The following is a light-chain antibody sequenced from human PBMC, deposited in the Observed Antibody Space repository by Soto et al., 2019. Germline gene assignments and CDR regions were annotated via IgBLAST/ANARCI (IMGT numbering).Light chain of an antibody. J-gene: IGKJ1*01. Sequence: DILMTQSPSTLSASVGDRVTITCRASQSISNWLAWYQQKPGKAPRLLIYKASSLPSGVPSRFSGSGSGTEFTLTISSLQPDDFATYYCQQYDSYSWTFGRGTKVEI. CDR1: QSISNW. CDR2: KAS. V-gene: IGKV1-5*03. CDR3: QQYDSYSWT.